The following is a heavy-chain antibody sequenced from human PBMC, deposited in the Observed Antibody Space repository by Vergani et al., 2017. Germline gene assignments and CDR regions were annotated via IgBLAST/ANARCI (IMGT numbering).Heavy chain of an antibody. Sequence: VQLVESGGGVVQPGRSLRLSCAASGFTFSSYGMHWVRQAPGKGLEWVSSISSSSSYIYYADSVKGRFTISRDNAKNSLYLQMNSLRAEDTAVYYCARVSHIVVVPAAIPDAFDIWGQGTMVTVSS. D-gene: IGHD2-2*02. V-gene: IGHV3-21*01. CDR2: ISSSSSYI. CDR3: ARVSHIVVVPAAIPDAFDI. J-gene: IGHJ3*02. CDR1: GFTFSSYG.